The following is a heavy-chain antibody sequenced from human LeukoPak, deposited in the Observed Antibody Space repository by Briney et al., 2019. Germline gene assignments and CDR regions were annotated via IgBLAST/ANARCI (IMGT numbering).Heavy chain of an antibody. D-gene: IGHD6-19*01. CDR2: ISGGGGRT. CDR3: AAQWLPLGAFDM. CDR1: GFTFSSYA. Sequence: GGSLRLSCAASGFTFSSYAMSWVRQAPGKGLEWVSGISGGGGRTYYADSVKGWFTISRDNSKNTLYLQMNSLRAEDTAVYYCAAQWLPLGAFDMWGQGTMVTVSS. V-gene: IGHV3-23*01. J-gene: IGHJ3*02.